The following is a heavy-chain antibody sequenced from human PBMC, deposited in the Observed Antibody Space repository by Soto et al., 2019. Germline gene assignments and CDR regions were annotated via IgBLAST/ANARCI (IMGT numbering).Heavy chain of an antibody. V-gene: IGHV4-31*03. D-gene: IGHD1-7*01. J-gene: IGHJ6*02. Sequence: TLSLTCTVSGGSISGGGYYWNWIRQHPGKGLEWIGYIYYSGSTYYNPSPKSRVTISVDTSKNQFSLKLSSVTAADTAVYYCARKSATVVTRTLYYYYGMDVWGQGTTVTVS. CDR1: GGSISGGGYY. CDR3: ARKSATVVTRTLYYYYGMDV. CDR2: IYYSGST.